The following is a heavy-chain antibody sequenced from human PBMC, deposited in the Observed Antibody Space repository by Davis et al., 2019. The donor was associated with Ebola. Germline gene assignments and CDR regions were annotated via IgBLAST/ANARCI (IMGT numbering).Heavy chain of an antibody. V-gene: IGHV4-38-2*02. CDR2: IYHSGTT. Sequence: PSEPLSPTCTVSGSSISSGYYWGWTRQPPGNGLEWIGNIYHSGTTYYNPSLKSRVAISVDTSKNQFSLKLSSVTAADTAVYYCAREVRVEVIAAYYFDYWGQGNLVTVSS. CDR1: GSSISSGYY. J-gene: IGHJ4*02. CDR3: AREVRVEVIAAYYFDY. D-gene: IGHD3-22*01.